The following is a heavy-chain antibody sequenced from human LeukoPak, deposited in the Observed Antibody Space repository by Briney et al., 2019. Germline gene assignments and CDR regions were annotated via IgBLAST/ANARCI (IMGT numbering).Heavy chain of an antibody. CDR1: GYTFTSYW. D-gene: IGHD3-22*01. CDR2: IYPGGSDT. V-gene: IGHV5-51*01. CDR3: ARHQYYYDTRAYYIDY. Sequence: GESLRISCKGSGYTFTSYWISWVRQMPGKGLEWMGIIYPGGSDTRYSPPFQGQVTISADKSISTAYVQWNSLRASDTAMYYCARHQYYYDTRAYYIDYWGQGPLVTVSS. J-gene: IGHJ4*02.